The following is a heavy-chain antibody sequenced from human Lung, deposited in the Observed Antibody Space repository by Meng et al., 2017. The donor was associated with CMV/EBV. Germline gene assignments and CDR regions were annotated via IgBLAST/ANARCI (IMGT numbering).Heavy chain of an antibody. V-gene: IGHV1-46*01. CDR2: INPSGGST. CDR1: GYTFTSYY. Sequence: SXXVSXXASGYTFTSYYMHWVRQAPGQGLEWMGIINPSGGSTSYAQKFQGRVTMTRDTSTSTVYMELSSLRSEDTVVYYCARLYCSSTSWYTAGYFQHWGQGXLVTVSS. J-gene: IGHJ1*01. CDR3: ARLYCSSTSWYTAGYFQH. D-gene: IGHD2-2*02.